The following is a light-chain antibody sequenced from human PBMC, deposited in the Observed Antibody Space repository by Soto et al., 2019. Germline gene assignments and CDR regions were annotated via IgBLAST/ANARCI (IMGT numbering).Light chain of an antibody. CDR3: QQYYTAPQR. CDR2: WAS. V-gene: IGKV4-1*01. J-gene: IGKJ1*01. CDR1: QSVLYSPNNKNY. Sequence: DIVLTQSPDSLAVSLGERATINCKSSQSVLYSPNNKNYLAWYQQKPGQPPKLLIYWASTRESGVPDRFSGRGSGTDSTPTISSLQAEDVAFYYCQQYYTAPQRFGQGTKEEIK.